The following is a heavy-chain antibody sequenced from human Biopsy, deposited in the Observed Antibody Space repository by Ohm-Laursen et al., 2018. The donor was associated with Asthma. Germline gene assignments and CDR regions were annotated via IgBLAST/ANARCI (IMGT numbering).Heavy chain of an antibody. J-gene: IGHJ6*02. CDR1: GYTFTSYG. CDR2: ISAYNGNT. D-gene: IGHD3-9*01. V-gene: IGHV1-18*04. CDR3: AREAYDILTGYYGGGGMDV. Sequence: ASVKVSCNASGYTFTSYGISWVRQAPGQGLEWMGWISAYNGNTNYAQKLQGRVTMTTDTSTSTAYMELRSLRSDDTAVYYCAREAYDILTGYYGGGGMDVWGQGTTVTVPS.